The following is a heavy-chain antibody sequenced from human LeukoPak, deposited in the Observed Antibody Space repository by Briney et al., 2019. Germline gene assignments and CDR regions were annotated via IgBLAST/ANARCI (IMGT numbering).Heavy chain of an antibody. J-gene: IGHJ3*02. CDR3: ASPDRVAGRGAFDI. V-gene: IGHV3-30-3*01. CDR1: GFTFSSYA. Sequence: GRSLRLSCAASGFTFSSYAMHWVRQAPGKGLEWVAVISYDGSNKYYADSVKSRFTISRDNSKNTLYLQMNSLRAEDTAVYYCASPDRVAGRGAFDIWGQGTMVTVSS. D-gene: IGHD6-19*01. CDR2: ISYDGSNK.